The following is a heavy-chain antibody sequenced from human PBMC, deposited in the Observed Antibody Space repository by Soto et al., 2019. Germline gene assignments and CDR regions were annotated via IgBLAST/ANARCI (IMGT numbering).Heavy chain of an antibody. J-gene: IGHJ5*02. CDR1: GLSITDSEMG. Sequence: QVTLKESGPVLVNPTETLTLRCTVSGLSITDSEMGVSWIRQPPGQPLEWLAHIDSSGEKAYRTFLKSRLAISKDTSKIQIVLTMTNMDPADTATYYCARRHLAVAVSPWFDPWGQGIPVTVSS. CDR3: ARRHLAVAVSPWFDP. D-gene: IGHD6-19*01. V-gene: IGHV2-26*01. CDR2: IDSSGEK.